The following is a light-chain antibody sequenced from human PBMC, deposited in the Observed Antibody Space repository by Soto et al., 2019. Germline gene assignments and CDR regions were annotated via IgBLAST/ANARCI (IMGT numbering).Light chain of an antibody. CDR3: QQYGSFPLT. CDR2: AAF. Sequence: DIVLTQSPAALSLSVGDRVTITCRASQSISSYLNWYQQKPGKAPNLLIHAAFNLQTGVPSRFSGSGSGTDFTLTISSLQPEDFAAYYCQQYGSFPLTFGGGTKVDIK. J-gene: IGKJ4*01. CDR1: QSISSY. V-gene: IGKV1-39*01.